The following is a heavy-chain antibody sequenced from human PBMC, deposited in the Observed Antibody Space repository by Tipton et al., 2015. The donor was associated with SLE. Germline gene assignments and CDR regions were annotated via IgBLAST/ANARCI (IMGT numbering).Heavy chain of an antibody. J-gene: IGHJ5*02. V-gene: IGHV3-23*01. CDR1: GFTFSSYA. Sequence: SLRLSCAASGFTFSSYAVSWVRQAPGKGLEWVSTISGGGGNTYYTNSVKGRFTVSRDNSKNKLYLQMNSLRAEDTAIYYCAKVVGLIDPFDLWGQGTLVTVSS. CDR2: ISGGGGNT. CDR3: AKVVGLIDPFDL. D-gene: IGHD3-16*02.